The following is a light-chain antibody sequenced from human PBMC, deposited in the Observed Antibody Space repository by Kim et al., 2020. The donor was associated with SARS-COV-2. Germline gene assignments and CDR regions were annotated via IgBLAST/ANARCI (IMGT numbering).Light chain of an antibody. CDR2: DVS. CDR3: CSYTSSSTRL. V-gene: IGLV2-14*03. J-gene: IGLJ2*01. Sequence: QSALTQPASVSGSPGQSITISCTGTSSDVGGYNYVSWYQQHPGKAPKVIIYDVSNRPSGVSNRFSGSKSGNTASLTISGLQAEDEADYYCCSYTSSSTRLFGGGTQLTVL. CDR1: SSDVGGYNY.